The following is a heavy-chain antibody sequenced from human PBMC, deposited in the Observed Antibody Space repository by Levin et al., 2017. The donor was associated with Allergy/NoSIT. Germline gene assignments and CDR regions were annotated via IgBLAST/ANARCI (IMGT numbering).Heavy chain of an antibody. J-gene: IGHJ4*02. V-gene: IGHV5-51*01. Sequence: KVSCKGSGYSFTSYWIGWVRQMPGKGLEWMGIIYPGDSDTRYSPSFQGQVTISADKSISTAYLQWSSLKASDTAMYYCARREAVAGTLLDYWGQGTLVTVSS. CDR1: GYSFTSYW. D-gene: IGHD6-19*01. CDR2: IYPGDSDT. CDR3: ARREAVAGTLLDY.